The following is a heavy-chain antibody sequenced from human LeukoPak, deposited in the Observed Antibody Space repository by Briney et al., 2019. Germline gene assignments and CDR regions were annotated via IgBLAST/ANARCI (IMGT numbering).Heavy chain of an antibody. J-gene: IGHJ3*02. Sequence: NPSETLSLTCTVSGGSISSSSYYWGWIRQPPGKGLEWIGSIYYSGSTYYNPSLKSRVTISVDTSKNQFSLKLSSVTAADTAVYYCARAIARDAFDIWGQGTMVTVSS. V-gene: IGHV4-39*07. CDR2: IYYSGST. D-gene: IGHD6-13*01. CDR3: ARAIARDAFDI. CDR1: GGSISSSSYY.